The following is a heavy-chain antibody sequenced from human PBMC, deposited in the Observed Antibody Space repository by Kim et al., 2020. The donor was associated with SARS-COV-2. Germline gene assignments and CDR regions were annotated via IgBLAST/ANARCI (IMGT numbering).Heavy chain of an antibody. CDR2: ISAYIGNT. V-gene: IGHV1-18*01. D-gene: IGHD3-10*01. CDR3: ARVGILVRGVSMADYFYGMDV. J-gene: IGHJ6*02. Sequence: ASVKVSCKASGYTFTSYGISWVRQAPGQGLEWMGWISAYIGNTNYAQKLQGRVTMTTDTSTSTAYMELRSLRSDDTAVYYCARVGILVRGVSMADYFYGMDVWGQGTTVPVSS. CDR1: GYTFTSYG.